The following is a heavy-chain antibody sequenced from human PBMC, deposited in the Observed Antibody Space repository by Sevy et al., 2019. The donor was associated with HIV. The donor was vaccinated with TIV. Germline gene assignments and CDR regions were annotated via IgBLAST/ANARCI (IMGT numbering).Heavy chain of an antibody. V-gene: IGHV4-38-2*02. CDR3: SSFGRLITINDDTFEI. J-gene: IGHJ3*02. CDR2: IYHDGST. D-gene: IGHD3-9*01. Sequence: SETLSLTCTVSGFSISSAYSWGWIRQPPGKGLEWIANIYHDGSTYYNPSLNSRVTISIGTSKNQFSLKLSSVTAADTAVYYCSSFGRLITINDDTFEIWGQGTMVTVSS. CDR1: GFSISSAYS.